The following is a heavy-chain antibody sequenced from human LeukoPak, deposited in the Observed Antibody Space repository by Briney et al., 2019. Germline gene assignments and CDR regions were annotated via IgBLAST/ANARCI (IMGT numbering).Heavy chain of an antibody. CDR2: IYYSGST. CDR1: GGSISSYY. J-gene: IGHJ6*02. D-gene: IGHD5-12*01. Sequence: SETLSLTCTVPGGSISSYYWSWIRQPPGKGLEWIGYIYYSGSTNYNPSLKSRVTISVDTSKNQFSLKLSSVTAADTAVYYCARTDIVADYYYYGMDVWGQGTTVTVSS. V-gene: IGHV4-59*08. CDR3: ARTDIVADYYYYGMDV.